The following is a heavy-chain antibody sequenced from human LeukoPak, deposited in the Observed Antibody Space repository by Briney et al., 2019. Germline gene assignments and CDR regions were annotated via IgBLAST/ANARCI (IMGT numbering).Heavy chain of an antibody. D-gene: IGHD4-17*01. CDR2: INHSGST. CDR3: ARDYGDYKFDY. V-gene: IGHV4-34*01. CDR1: GGSFSGYY. Sequence: SETLSLTCAVYGGSFSGYYWSWIRQPPGKGLEWIGEINHSGSTNYNPSLKSRVTISVDTSKNQFSLKLSSVTAADMAVYYCARDYGDYKFDYWGQGTLVTVSS. J-gene: IGHJ4*02.